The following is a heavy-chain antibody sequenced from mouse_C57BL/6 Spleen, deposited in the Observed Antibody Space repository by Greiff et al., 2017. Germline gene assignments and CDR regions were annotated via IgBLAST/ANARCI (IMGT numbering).Heavy chain of an antibody. CDR1: GYTFTSYT. J-gene: IGHJ4*01. Sequence: QVQLQQSGAELARPGASVKMSCKASGYTFTSYTMHWVKQRPGQGLEWIGYINPSSGYTKYNQKFKDKATLTADKSSSTAYMQLSSLTSEDSAVYYCARLDGTDYYAMDYWGQGTSVTVSS. CDR2: INPSSGYT. V-gene: IGHV1-4*01. CDR3: ARLDGTDYYAMDY. D-gene: IGHD3-3*01.